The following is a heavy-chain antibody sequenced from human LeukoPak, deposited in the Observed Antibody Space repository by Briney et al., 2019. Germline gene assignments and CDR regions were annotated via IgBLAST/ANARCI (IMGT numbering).Heavy chain of an antibody. V-gene: IGHV3-30*02. J-gene: IGHJ4*02. Sequence: GGSLRLSCAASGFAFSSYGMHWVRQAPGKGLEWVAFIRYDGGNKYYADSVKGRFTISRDNSKNTLYLQMNNLRPEDTAVYNCAKDQSQGHYYDSSGYFDYWGQGTLVTVSS. D-gene: IGHD3-22*01. CDR2: IRYDGGNK. CDR1: GFAFSSYG. CDR3: AKDQSQGHYYDSSGYFDY.